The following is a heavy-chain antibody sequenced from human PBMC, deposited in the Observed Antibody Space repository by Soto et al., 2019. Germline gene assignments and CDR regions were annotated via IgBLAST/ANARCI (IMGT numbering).Heavy chain of an antibody. CDR1: GGSISSVDYY. J-gene: IGHJ5*02. CDR2: IPSRGRP. Sequence: PSETLSLTCTVSGGSISSVDYYWSWIRQPPGKGLEWIGYIPSRGRPFYNPSLTSRGTISADTSKNQLSLQLTSVPAADTAVYYCARDTYSGYAFGLWGQGTLVTVS. V-gene: IGHV4-30-4*02. CDR3: ARDTYSGYAFGL. D-gene: IGHD5-12*01.